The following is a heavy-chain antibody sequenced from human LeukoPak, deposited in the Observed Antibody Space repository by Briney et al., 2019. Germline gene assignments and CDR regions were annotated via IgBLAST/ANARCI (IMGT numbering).Heavy chain of an antibody. CDR3: ARMAERWLQPYADY. Sequence: SGPTLVKPTQTLTLTCTFSGFSLSTSGVGVGWIRQPPGKAPEWLALIYWNDDKRYSPSLKSRLTITKDTSKNQVVLTMTNMDPVDTATYYCARMAERWLQPYADYWGQGTLVTVSS. CDR2: IYWNDDK. J-gene: IGHJ4*02. CDR1: GFSLSTSGVG. V-gene: IGHV2-5*01. D-gene: IGHD5-24*01.